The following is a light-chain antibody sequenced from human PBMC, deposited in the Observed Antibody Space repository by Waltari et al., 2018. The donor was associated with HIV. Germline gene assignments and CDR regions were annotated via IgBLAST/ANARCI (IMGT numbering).Light chain of an antibody. V-gene: IGLV1-44*01. CDR2: SKG. J-gene: IGLJ3*02. Sequence: QSVLTQPPSASGTPGQRVTISCSGSSTNIGGDTVSWFQQLPGTAPKLLIHSKGQRPSGVPDRFSGSKSGTSASLAISGLQSEDEADYYCAAWDASLYGWVFGGGTKLTVL. CDR3: AAWDASLYGWV. CDR1: STNIGGDT.